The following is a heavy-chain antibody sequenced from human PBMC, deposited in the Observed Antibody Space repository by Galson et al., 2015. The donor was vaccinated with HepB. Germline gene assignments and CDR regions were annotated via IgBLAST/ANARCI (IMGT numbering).Heavy chain of an antibody. CDR1: GGIY. D-gene: IGHD3-16*01. Sequence: SVKVSCKASGGIYISWVRQAPGQGLEWMGGIIPIFGTAKYAQKFQGRVTITADAPTNTVDMELTSLRSEDTAIYYCARNGGGPGECSYNYLLFDYWGQGTLVTVSS. CDR2: IIPIFGTA. V-gene: IGHV1-69*13. J-gene: IGHJ4*02. CDR3: ARNGGGPGECSYNYLLFDY.